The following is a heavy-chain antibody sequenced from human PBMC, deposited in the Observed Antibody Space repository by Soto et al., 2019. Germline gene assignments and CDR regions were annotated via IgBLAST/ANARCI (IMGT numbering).Heavy chain of an antibody. V-gene: IGHV1-2*02. CDR2: IGPESGAT. Sequence: ASVKVSCKASGYTFTGHYIRWVRQAPEQGPEWMGEIGPESGATRYAQRFQGRVTMTRDMSITTVYMELNNLSPDDTAVYYCGRGRSGQIVVFYWGQGTPVTVSS. J-gene: IGHJ4*02. CDR3: GRGRSGQIVVFY. D-gene: IGHD1-26*01. CDR1: GYTFTGHY.